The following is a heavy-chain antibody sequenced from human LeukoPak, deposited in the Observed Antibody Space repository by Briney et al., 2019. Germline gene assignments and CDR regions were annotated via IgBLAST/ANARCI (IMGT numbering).Heavy chain of an antibody. CDR2: IYYGGRT. CDR1: GGSISNYY. V-gene: IGHV4-59*01. CDR3: ARLRDSSGYPRPFDY. Sequence: SETLSLTCTVSGGSISNYYWSWIRQPPGKGLEWIGYIYYGGRTNYNSSLKSRVTISVDTSKNQFSLKLSSVTAADTAVYYCARLRDSSGYPRPFDYWGQGTLVTVSS. J-gene: IGHJ4*02. D-gene: IGHD3-22*01.